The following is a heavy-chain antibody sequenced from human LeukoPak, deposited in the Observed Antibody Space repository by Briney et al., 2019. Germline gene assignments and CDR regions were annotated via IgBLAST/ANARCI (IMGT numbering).Heavy chain of an antibody. CDR3: ARGTLELDY. V-gene: IGHV4-59*01. CDR1: GDSISSYY. J-gene: IGHJ4*02. Sequence: SETLSLTCTVSGDSISSYYWSWIRQPPGKGLEWIGNTYYSGSTNNNPSLRSRVTISVDTSNNQFSLKLSSMTAADTAVYYCARGTLELDYWGLGTLVIVSS. CDR2: TYYSGST. D-gene: IGHD1-1*01.